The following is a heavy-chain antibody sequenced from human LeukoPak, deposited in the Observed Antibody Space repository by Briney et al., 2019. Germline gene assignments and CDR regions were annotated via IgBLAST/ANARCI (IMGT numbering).Heavy chain of an antibody. CDR2: IRYDGSNK. J-gene: IGHJ4*02. CDR1: GFTFSSYA. V-gene: IGHV3-30*02. CDR3: ARDLAFRSLIRLGELSFWDY. Sequence: GGSLRLSCAASGFTFSSYAMHWVRQAPGKGLEWVTFIRYDGSNKYYADSVKGRFPISRDNSKNTLYLQMNSLRAEDTAVYYCARDLAFRSLIRLGELSFWDYWGQGTLVTVSS. D-gene: IGHD3-16*02.